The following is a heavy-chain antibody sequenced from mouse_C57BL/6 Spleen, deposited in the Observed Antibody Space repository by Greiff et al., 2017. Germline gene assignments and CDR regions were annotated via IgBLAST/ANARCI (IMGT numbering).Heavy chain of an antibody. J-gene: IGHJ4*01. CDR2: INPNNGGT. V-gene: IGHV1-26*01. D-gene: IGHD1-1*01. CDR3: ARSYDYYGSSLYYYAMDY. Sequence: VQLQQSGPELVKPGASVKISCKASGYTFTDYYMNWVKQSHGKSLEWIGDINPNNGGTSYNQKFKGKATLTVDKSSSTAYMELRSLTSEDSAVYYCARSYDYYGSSLYYYAMDYWGQGTSVTVSS. CDR1: GYTFTDYY.